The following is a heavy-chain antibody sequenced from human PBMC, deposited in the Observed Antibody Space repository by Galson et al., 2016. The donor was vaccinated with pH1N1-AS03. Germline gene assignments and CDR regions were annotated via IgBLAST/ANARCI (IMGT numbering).Heavy chain of an antibody. V-gene: IGHV1-69*13. Sequence: SVKVSCKASGGTFGSYGISWVRQAPGQGLEWVGGIIPPSGTTDYAQRFQDRVTITADDSTNTAYMELNSLTSEDTAVYFCARDRHFDNGPRVYESEYCGQGTLVTVSS. CDR1: GGTFGSYG. J-gene: IGHJ4*02. CDR3: ARDRHFDNGPRVYESEY. D-gene: IGHD5/OR15-5a*01. CDR2: IIPPSGTT.